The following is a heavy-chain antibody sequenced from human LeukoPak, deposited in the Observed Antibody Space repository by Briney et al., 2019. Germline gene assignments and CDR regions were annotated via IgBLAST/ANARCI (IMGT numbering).Heavy chain of an antibody. D-gene: IGHD1-26*01. V-gene: IGHV3-74*01. CDR3: VRDLGGRSGH. CDR2: INEDGSTT. Sequence: GGSLRLSCAASGFTFSSNWMHWVRQAPGKGLVWVSRINEDGSTTNYADSVKGRSTVFRDNAKNTLYLQMNSLRAEDTAVYYCVRDLGGRSGHWGQGTLVTVSS. J-gene: IGHJ4*02. CDR1: GFTFSSNW.